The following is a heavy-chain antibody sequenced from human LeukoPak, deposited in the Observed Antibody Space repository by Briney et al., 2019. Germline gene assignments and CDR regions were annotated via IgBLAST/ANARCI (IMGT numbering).Heavy chain of an antibody. CDR2: ISSSGSTI. D-gene: IGHD1-26*01. J-gene: IGHJ4*02. Sequence: GGSLRLSCAASGFTFSSYEMNWVRQAPGKGLEWVSYISSSGSTIYYADSVKGRFTISRDNAKNSLYLQMNSLRAEDTALYYCASGGIYYGAAFDFWGQGTLVTVSS. V-gene: IGHV3-48*03. CDR1: GFTFSSYE. CDR3: ASGGIYYGAAFDF.